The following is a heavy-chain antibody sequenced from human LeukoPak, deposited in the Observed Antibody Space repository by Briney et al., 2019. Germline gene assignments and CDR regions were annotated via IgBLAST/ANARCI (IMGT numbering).Heavy chain of an antibody. Sequence: SETLSLTCTVSGGSISSSSYYWGWIRQPPGKGLEWIGSIYYSGSTYYNPSLKSRVTISVDTSKNQFSLKLSSVTAADTAVYYCARLNAYYYDSSGYLPSKYYYYMDVWGKGTTVTISS. CDR1: GGSISSSSYY. CDR3: ARLNAYYYDSSGYLPSKYYYYMDV. D-gene: IGHD3-22*01. V-gene: IGHV4-39*07. J-gene: IGHJ6*03. CDR2: IYYSGST.